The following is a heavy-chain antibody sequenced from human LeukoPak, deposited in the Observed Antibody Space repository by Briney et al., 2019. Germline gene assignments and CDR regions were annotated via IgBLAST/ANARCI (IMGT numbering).Heavy chain of an antibody. CDR1: GYTFTRYY. CDR3: ARVRGDVSRGYFDY. Sequence: ASVKVSCKASGYTFTRYYMHWVRQAPGQGLEWRGWINPNSGGTKYAQKFQGRVTMTRDTSITTAYMELSRLRSDDTAVYYCARVRGDVSRGYFDYWGQGTLVTVSS. J-gene: IGHJ4*02. V-gene: IGHV1-2*02. D-gene: IGHD3-16*01. CDR2: INPNSGGT.